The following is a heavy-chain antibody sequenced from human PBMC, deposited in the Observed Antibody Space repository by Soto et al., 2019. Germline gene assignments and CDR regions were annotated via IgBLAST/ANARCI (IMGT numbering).Heavy chain of an antibody. CDR2: IIPILGIA. V-gene: IGHV1-69*02. CDR3: ASSWLERRGMGLGSFSVFDI. J-gene: IGHJ3*02. D-gene: IGHD1-1*01. Sequence: SVKVSCKASGGTFSSYTISWVRQAPGQGLEWMGRIIPILGIANYAQKFQGRVTITADKSTSTAYMELSSLRSEDTAVYYCASSWLERRGMGLGSFSVFDIWGQGTMVTVSS. CDR1: GGTFSSYT.